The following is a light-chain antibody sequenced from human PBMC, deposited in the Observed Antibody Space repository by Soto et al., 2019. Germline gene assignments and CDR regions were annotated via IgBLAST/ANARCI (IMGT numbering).Light chain of an antibody. CDR1: QSVSSN. J-gene: IGKJ2*01. CDR3: HQSNNWPYT. CDR2: DAS. V-gene: IGKV3-15*01. Sequence: EIVMTQSPATLSVSPGERVALSCRASQSVSSNFAWYRQKPGQAPRLLIYDASTRATGVPARFSGTESGTDLTLPIRSLQSEAVALSCCHQSNNWPYTFGQGNPLEIK.